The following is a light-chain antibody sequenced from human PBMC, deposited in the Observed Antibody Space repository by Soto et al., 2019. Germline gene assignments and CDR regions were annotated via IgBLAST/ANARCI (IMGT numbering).Light chain of an antibody. CDR3: QVWESTSARVI. J-gene: IGLJ2*01. Sequence: SYVLTQPPSVSVAPGQTAVITCGGTNIGAKSVHWYHQKPGRAPMLVVHNDDNRASGIPERISGSNSGNTATLTISRVEAGDEADYFCQVWESTSARVIFGGGTQLTVL. CDR2: NDD. CDR1: NIGAKS. V-gene: IGLV3-21*02.